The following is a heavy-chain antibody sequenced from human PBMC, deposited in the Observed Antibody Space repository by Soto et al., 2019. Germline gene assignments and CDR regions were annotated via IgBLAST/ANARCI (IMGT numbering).Heavy chain of an antibody. CDR3: DREVYYGLWSGYNSHAGYFDD. J-gene: IGHJ4*02. V-gene: IGHV3-30-3*01. Sequence: QVQLVESGGGVVQPGRSLRLSCAASGFTFSRHTMHWVRQAPGKGLEWVAAISDDGSNTYYADSVKGRFTISRDNSNNTLDQPMNTLYIEDTAVQAYDREVYYGLWSGYNSHAGYFDDWGQGTLVTVSS. CDR1: GFTFSRHT. D-gene: IGHD3-3*01. CDR2: ISDDGSNT.